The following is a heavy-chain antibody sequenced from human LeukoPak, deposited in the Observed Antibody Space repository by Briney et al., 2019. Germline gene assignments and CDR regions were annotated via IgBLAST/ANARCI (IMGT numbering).Heavy chain of an antibody. Sequence: SETLSLTCTVSGVSISYYYWSWIRQPPGKGLEWIGEINHSGSTNYNPSLKSRVTISVDTSKNQFSLKLSSVTAADTAVYYCARETGSSWSYYFDYWGQGTLVTVSS. CDR3: ARETGSSWSYYFDY. CDR2: INHSGST. V-gene: IGHV4-34*01. J-gene: IGHJ4*02. CDR1: GVSISYYY. D-gene: IGHD6-13*01.